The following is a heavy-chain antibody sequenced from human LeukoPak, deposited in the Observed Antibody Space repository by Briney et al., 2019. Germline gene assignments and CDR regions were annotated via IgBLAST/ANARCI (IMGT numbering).Heavy chain of an antibody. D-gene: IGHD3-3*01. CDR3: ARDAIVRNDLWSGYYLDRGKPGGLNWFDP. V-gene: IGHV1-18*01. Sequence: ASVKVSCKASGYTFTSYGISWVRQAPGQGLEWMGWISAYNGNTNYAQKLQGRVTMTTDTSTSTAYMELRSLRSDDTAVYYCARDAIVRNDLWSGYYLDRGKPGGLNWFDPWGQGTLVTVSS. J-gene: IGHJ5*02. CDR1: GYTFTSYG. CDR2: ISAYNGNT.